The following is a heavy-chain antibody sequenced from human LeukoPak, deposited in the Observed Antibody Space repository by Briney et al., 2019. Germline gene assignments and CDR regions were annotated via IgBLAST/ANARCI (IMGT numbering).Heavy chain of an antibody. CDR1: GYTFTSYD. CDR3: ARVRSTSRRRWFDP. Sequence: ASVKVSCKASGYTFTSYDINWVRQATGQGLEWMGWMNPNSGNTGYAQKFQGRVTMTRNTFISTAYMELSSLRSEDTAVYYCARVRSTSRRRWFDPWGQGTLVTVSS. CDR2: MNPNSGNT. V-gene: IGHV1-8*01. J-gene: IGHJ5*02. D-gene: IGHD2-2*01.